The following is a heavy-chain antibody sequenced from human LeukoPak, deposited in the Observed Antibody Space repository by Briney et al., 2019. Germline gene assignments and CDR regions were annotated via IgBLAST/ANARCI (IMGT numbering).Heavy chain of an antibody. D-gene: IGHD3-22*01. CDR1: GGSISSYY. CDR2: VYYSGST. V-gene: IGHV4-59*01. CDR3: ARSAVVSANAFDI. Sequence: SETLSLTCTVSGGSISSYYWSWIRQPPGKGLEWIGYVYYSGSTNYNPSLKSRVTISVDTSKNQFSLKLSSVTAADTAVYYCARSAVVSANAFDIWGQGTMVTVSS. J-gene: IGHJ3*02.